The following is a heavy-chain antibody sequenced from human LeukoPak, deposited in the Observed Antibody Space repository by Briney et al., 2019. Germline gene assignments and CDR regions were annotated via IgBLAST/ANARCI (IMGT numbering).Heavy chain of an antibody. CDR1: GYIFSDYH. CDR3: VRDKIAAAGGGA. V-gene: IGHV1-2*02. J-gene: IGHJ5*02. Sequence: ASVKVSCKASGYIFSDYHMHWVRQVPGQGPEWMGWIHPYSGGTNYAQKFQGRLSMTRDMSISTAYMELNTLTPDDTAVYFCVRDKIAAAGGGAWGQGTLVTVSS. D-gene: IGHD6-25*01. CDR2: IHPYSGGT.